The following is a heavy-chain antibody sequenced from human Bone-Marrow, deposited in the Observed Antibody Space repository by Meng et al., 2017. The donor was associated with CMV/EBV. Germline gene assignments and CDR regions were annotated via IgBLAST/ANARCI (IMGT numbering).Heavy chain of an antibody. Sequence: GESLKISCAASGFTFSDYSMDWVRQAPGKGLEWVGRAGNKANRYTTEYAASVTGRFTFSRDDSENSLYLQMNSLKSEDTAVYDCTKGYSGVDIYAFDVWGHGTLVTVSS. V-gene: IGHV3-72*01. D-gene: IGHD1-26*01. J-gene: IGHJ3*01. CDR3: TKGYSGVDIYAFDV. CDR1: GFTFSDYS. CDR2: AGNKANRYTT.